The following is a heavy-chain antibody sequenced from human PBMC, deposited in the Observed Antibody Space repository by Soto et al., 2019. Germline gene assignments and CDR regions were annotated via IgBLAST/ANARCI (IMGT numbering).Heavy chain of an antibody. CDR3: AIHILVRIVGSPRWFDP. V-gene: IGHV1-8*01. CDR1: GYNFISSN. D-gene: IGHD2-15*01. CDR2: MNPANGNA. J-gene: IGHJ5*02. Sequence: QEQLVQSGAEVKRPGASEKISCRASGYNFISSNINWVRQAAGQRPEWLGWMNPANGNAAFARHFQGRVTMTRDTSTDTAYMELRSLTSDATAVYFCAIHILVRIVGSPRWFDPWGQGTLVTVTS.